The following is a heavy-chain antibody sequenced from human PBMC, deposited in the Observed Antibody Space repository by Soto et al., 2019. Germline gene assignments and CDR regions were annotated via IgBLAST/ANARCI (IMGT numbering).Heavy chain of an antibody. Sequence: PGGSLRLSCAASGFTFSNAWINWVRQGPGKGLEWVGRVKSKAHGGTTDYAEPVKGRFAISRDDSNNMVYLQMSSLKIEDTAVDYCTRLSYYDFWSGYSDAFDIWGQGTMVTVSS. D-gene: IGHD3-3*01. CDR3: TRLSYYDFWSGYSDAFDI. CDR2: VKSKAHGGTT. J-gene: IGHJ3*02. CDR1: GFTFSNAW. V-gene: IGHV3-15*07.